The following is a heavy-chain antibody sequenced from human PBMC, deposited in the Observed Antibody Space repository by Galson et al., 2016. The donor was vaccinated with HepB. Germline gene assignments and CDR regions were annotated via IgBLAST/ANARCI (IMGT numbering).Heavy chain of an antibody. CDR1: GFTFSNYE. J-gene: IGHJ4*02. V-gene: IGHV3-48*03. CDR3: ARGGASGWRAGLDS. D-gene: IGHD6-19*01. Sequence: SLRLSCAASGFTFSNYEMKWVRKAPGKGLQWVSYISSSGHTIYYADSVKGRFTISRDNAKSSLHLQMNSLRVEDTAVYYCARGGASGWRAGLDSWDQGSLVTVSS. CDR2: ISSSGHTI.